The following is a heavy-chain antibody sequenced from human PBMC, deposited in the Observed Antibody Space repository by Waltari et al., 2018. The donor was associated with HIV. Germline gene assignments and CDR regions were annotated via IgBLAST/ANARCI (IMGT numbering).Heavy chain of an antibody. V-gene: IGHV4-59*01. D-gene: IGHD6-19*01. Sequence: QVQLQESGPGLVKPSETLSLICTVSGGAISNYSWGWIRQPPGKGLEWIGYIYYTGSTDYNPSLKSRVTISVDTSKNQFSLKLTSVTAADTAQYYCARYSSAWTGFDYWGQGTLVTVSS. CDR1: GGAISNYS. CDR3: ARYSSAWTGFDY. CDR2: IYYTGST. J-gene: IGHJ4*02.